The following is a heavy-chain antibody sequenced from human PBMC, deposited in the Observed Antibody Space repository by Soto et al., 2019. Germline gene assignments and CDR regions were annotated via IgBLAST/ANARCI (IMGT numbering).Heavy chain of an antibody. CDR2: ISGSGGGT. Sequence: GGSLRLSCAASGFPFRSSAMNLVRQSPGKGLEWVSCISGSGGGTNYAVSVKGRFNISRDNSNNTLYLQMNSLRAEDTAVYYCARDRGFERGRGMDVWGQGT. CDR1: GFPFRSSA. J-gene: IGHJ6*02. V-gene: IGHV3-23*01. D-gene: IGHD3-10*01. CDR3: ARDRGFERGRGMDV.